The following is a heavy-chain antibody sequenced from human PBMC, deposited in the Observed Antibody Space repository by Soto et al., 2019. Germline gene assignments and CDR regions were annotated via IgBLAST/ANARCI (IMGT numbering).Heavy chain of an antibody. CDR2: IYSGGST. J-gene: IGHJ6*03. D-gene: IGHD4-17*01. CDR1: GFTVSSNY. V-gene: IGHV3-66*01. CDR3: ARSHYGDYYYYMDV. Sequence: EVQLVESGGGLVQPGGSLRLSCAASGFTVSSNYMSWVRQAPGKGLEWVSVIYSGGSTYYADSVKGRFTISRDNSKNTLYLQMNSLRAEDTAVYYCARSHYGDYYYYMDVWGKGTTVTVSS.